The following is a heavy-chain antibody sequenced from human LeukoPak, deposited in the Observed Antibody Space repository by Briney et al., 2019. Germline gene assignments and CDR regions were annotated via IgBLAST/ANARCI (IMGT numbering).Heavy chain of an antibody. D-gene: IGHD3-9*01. Sequence: SVKVSCKASGGTFSSYAISWVRQAPGQGLEWMGGIIPIFSTANYAQKFQGRVTITADESTSTAYMELSSLRSEDTAVYYCARAYYDILTGYTPFGYWGQGTLVTVSS. CDR1: GGTFSSYA. J-gene: IGHJ4*02. CDR3: ARAYYDILTGYTPFGY. V-gene: IGHV1-69*13. CDR2: IIPIFSTA.